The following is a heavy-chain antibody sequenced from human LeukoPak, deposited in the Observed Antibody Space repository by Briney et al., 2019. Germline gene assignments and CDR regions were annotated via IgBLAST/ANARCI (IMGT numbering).Heavy chain of an antibody. CDR3: ARESRRSRYFDWLFTWGY. CDR2: INPNSGGT. J-gene: IGHJ4*02. D-gene: IGHD3-9*01. Sequence: ASVKVSCKASGYTFTDYYMHWVRQAPGQGLEWMGWINPNSGGTNYAQKFQGRVTMTRDTSISTAYMELSRLRSDDTAVYYCARESRRSRYFDWLFTWGYWGQGTLVTVSS. V-gene: IGHV1-2*02. CDR1: GYTFTDYY.